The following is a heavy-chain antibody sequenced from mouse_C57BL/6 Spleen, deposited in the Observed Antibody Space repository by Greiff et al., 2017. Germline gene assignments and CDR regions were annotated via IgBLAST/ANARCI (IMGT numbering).Heavy chain of an antibody. Sequence: VQLQQSVAELVRPGASVKLSCTASGFTFKNTYMHWVKQRPEQGLEWIGRIDPANGNTKYAPKFQGKATITADTSSNTAYLQLSSLTSEDTAFCYCAKLDSSGGSMDYWGQGTSVTVSS. D-gene: IGHD1-1*01. CDR3: AKLDSSGGSMDY. J-gene: IGHJ4*01. CDR2: IDPANGNT. CDR1: GFTFKNTY. V-gene: IGHV14-3*01.